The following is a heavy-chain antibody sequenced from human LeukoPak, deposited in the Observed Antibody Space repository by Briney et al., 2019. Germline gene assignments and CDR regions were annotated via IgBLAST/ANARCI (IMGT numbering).Heavy chain of an antibody. J-gene: IGHJ4*02. V-gene: IGHV4-59*08. CDR1: GGSISSYY. CDR3: ARWGSSYSFDY. CDR2: IYHSGST. Sequence: SETLSLTCTVSGGSISSYYWSWIRQPPGKGLEWIGYIYHSGSTSYNPSLKSRVTISVDTSKNQFSLKLSSVTASDTAVYYCARWGSSYSFDYWGQGTLVTVSS. D-gene: IGHD3-10*01.